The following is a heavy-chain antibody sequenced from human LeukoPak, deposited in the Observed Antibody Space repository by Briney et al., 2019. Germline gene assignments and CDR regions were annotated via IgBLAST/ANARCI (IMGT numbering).Heavy chain of an antibody. CDR3: ARASYGSGSPDY. CDR2: ISSSSSYM. D-gene: IGHD3-10*01. J-gene: IGHJ4*02. V-gene: IGHV3-21*01. CDR1: GFTFSSYS. Sequence: PGGSLRLSCAASGFTFSSYSMNWVRQAPGKGLEWVSSISSSSSYMYYADSVKGRFTISRDNAKNSLYLQMNSLRAEDTAVYYCARASYGSGSPDYWGQGTLVTVSS.